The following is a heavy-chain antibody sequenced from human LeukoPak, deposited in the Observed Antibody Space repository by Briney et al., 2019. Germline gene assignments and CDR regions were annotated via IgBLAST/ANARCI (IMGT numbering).Heavy chain of an antibody. Sequence: SETLSLTCAVYGGSFSGYYWSWLRQPPGKGLEWIGEINHSGSTNYNPSLKSRVTISVDTSKNQFSLKLSSVTAADTAVYYCARCAPYYDYVWGSYRQRGAFDIWGQGTMVTVSS. V-gene: IGHV4-34*01. D-gene: IGHD3-16*02. CDR1: GGSFSGYY. J-gene: IGHJ3*02. CDR3: ARCAPYYDYVWGSYRQRGAFDI. CDR2: INHSGST.